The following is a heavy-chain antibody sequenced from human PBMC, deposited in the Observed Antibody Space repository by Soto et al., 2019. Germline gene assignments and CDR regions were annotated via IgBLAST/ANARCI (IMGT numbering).Heavy chain of an antibody. J-gene: IGHJ5*02. CDR1: GDSYSISTYS. CDR2: IYQSGVT. Sequence: SETLSLTCNMSGDSYSISTYSWSWIRQPPGKALQWIGFIYQSGVTSYSPSLASRVSISLDRSNNQCSLKLKSVTAADTAVYFCAGMPYTSGLRFDPWGPGTLVTVSS. D-gene: IGHD6-19*01. CDR3: AGMPYTSGLRFDP. V-gene: IGHV4-30-2*01.